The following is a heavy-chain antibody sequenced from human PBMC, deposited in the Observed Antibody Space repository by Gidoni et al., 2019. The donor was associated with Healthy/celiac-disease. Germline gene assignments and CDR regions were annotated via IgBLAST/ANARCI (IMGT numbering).Heavy chain of an antibody. CDR2: IYYSGST. Sequence: QLQLQESGPGLVKPSETLSLTCTVSGGSLSSSSYYWGWIRQPPGKGLEWIGSIYYSGSTYYNPSLKSRVTISVDTSKNQFSLKLSSVTAADTAVYYCARDGGYSGYDFVDYWGQGTLVTVSS. CDR3: ARDGGYSGYDFVDY. V-gene: IGHV4-39*07. D-gene: IGHD5-12*01. J-gene: IGHJ4*02. CDR1: GGSLSSSSYY.